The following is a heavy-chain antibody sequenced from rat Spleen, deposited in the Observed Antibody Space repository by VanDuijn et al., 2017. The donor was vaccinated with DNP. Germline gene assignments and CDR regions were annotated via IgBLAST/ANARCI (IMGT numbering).Heavy chain of an antibody. CDR2: INKESGTI. J-gene: IGHJ2*01. D-gene: IGHD1-11*01. CDR3: AKGPNYGGYSDFFDY. V-gene: IGHV4-2*01. Sequence: EVKLVESGGGLVQPGKSLKLSCAASGFNFNDNWMGWVRQAPGKGLEWIGEINKESGTINYTPSLKDKFTISRDNAQNTLYLQMSKLGSEDTAIYYCAKGPNYGGYSDFFDYWGQGVMVTVSS. CDR1: GFNFNDNW.